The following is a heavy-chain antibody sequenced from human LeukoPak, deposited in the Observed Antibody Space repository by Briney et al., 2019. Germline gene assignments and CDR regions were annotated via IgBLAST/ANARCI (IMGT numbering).Heavy chain of an antibody. D-gene: IGHD6-19*01. J-gene: IGHJ4*02. V-gene: IGHV4-34*01. CDR3: ASTALGVAGSRGTLSGANLN. CDR2: INHSGST. Sequence: PSETLSLTCAVYGGSFSGYYWSWIRQPLGKGLEWIGEINHSGSTNYNPSLKSRVTISVDTSKNQFSLKLSSVTAADTAVYYCASTALGVAGSRGTLSGANLNWGQGTLVTVSS. CDR1: GGSFSGYY.